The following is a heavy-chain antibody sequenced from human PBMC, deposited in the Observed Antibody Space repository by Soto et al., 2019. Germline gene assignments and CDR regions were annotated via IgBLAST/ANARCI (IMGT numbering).Heavy chain of an antibody. V-gene: IGHV3-74*01. CDR1: GFTFSSYW. CDR3: SRASGGYGSGGFDY. J-gene: IGHJ4*02. Sequence: EVQLVASGGGLVQPGGSLKLSCVASGFTFSSYWMHWVRQAPGKGLVWVSRINSDGSSTNYADSVKGRFTISRDNAKNTLYLQMNSLRAEDTAVYYCSRASGGYGSGGFDYWGQGTLVTVSS. CDR2: INSDGSST. D-gene: IGHD5-12*01.